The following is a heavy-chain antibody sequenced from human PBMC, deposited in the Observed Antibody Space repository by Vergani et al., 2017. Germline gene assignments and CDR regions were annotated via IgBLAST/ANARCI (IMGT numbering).Heavy chain of an antibody. CDR3: ARHSTVEWLVKLGWIDP. D-gene: IGHD6-19*01. J-gene: IGHJ5*02. V-gene: IGHV4-39*01. CDR2: TYYSGST. Sequence: QLQLQESGPGLVKPSATLSLTCSVFGASIRSRNYYWGWTPQPPGKGLEWIASTYYSGSTNYNPSLKSRVTISVDTSKNQSSLKLSSVTAADTAVYFCARHSTVEWLVKLGWIDPWGQGILVTVSS. CDR1: GASIRSRNYY.